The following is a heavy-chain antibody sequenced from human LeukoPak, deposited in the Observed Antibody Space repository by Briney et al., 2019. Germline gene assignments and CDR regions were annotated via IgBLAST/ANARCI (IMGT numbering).Heavy chain of an antibody. V-gene: IGHV4-31*03. D-gene: IGHD5-24*01. CDR2: IYHSGST. CDR3: AREIRTLPVSAEMATTANGFDY. Sequence: SETLYLTCIVSGGSINSGGYCWSWIRQHPGKGLEWIGYIYHSGSTYYNPSLKSRVTISVDTSKNYFSLKLRSVTAADTGVYFCAREIRTLPVSAEMATTANGFDYWGQGMMVTVSS. J-gene: IGHJ4*02. CDR1: GGSINSGGYC.